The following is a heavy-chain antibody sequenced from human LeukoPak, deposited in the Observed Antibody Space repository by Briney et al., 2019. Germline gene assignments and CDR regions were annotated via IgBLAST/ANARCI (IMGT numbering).Heavy chain of an antibody. CDR3: ARDGVVAATSALDY. CDR1: GFTFSSYG. J-gene: IGHJ4*02. CDR2: IWYDGSHK. V-gene: IGHV3-33*01. D-gene: IGHD2-15*01. Sequence: GGSLRLSCAASGFTFSSYGIHWVRQAPGKGLEWLAVIWYDGSHKYYADSVKGRFTISRDNSKNTLFLQMSSLRAEDTAVYYCARDGVVAATSALDYWGQGTLVTVSS.